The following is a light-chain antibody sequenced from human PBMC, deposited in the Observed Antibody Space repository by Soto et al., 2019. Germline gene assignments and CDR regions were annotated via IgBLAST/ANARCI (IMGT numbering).Light chain of an antibody. CDR2: EVR. Sequence: QSVLTQPPTASGSPGQSVTISCTGTSSDIGSYNFVSWYQQHPGKAPKVMLYEVRKRPSGVPDRFSGSKSGNTASLTVSGLQADDEADYYCTSYAGGNILVFGGGTKVTVL. CDR3: TSYAGGNILV. CDR1: SSDIGSYNF. V-gene: IGLV2-8*01. J-gene: IGLJ2*01.